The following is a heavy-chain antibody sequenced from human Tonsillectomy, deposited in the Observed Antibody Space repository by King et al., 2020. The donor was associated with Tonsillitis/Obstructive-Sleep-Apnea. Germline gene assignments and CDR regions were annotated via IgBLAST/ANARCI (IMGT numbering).Heavy chain of an antibody. Sequence: QLQESGPGLVKPSETLSLTCTVSGGSISSSSYYWCWIRQPPGKGLEWIGSIYYSGSTYYNPSLKGRVTISVDTAKNQFSLKLSLVTAADTAVYYCAGFLRDDIVVVPAATYGFDYWGQGTLVTVSS. J-gene: IGHJ4*02. CDR1: GGSISSSSYY. CDR2: IYYSGST. D-gene: IGHD2-2*01. CDR3: AGFLRDDIVVVPAATYGFDY. V-gene: IGHV4-39*01.